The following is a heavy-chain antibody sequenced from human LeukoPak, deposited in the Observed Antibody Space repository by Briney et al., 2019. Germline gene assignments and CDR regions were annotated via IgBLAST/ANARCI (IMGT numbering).Heavy chain of an antibody. CDR1: GNYW. D-gene: IGHD2/OR15-2a*01. CDR3: VSFYETY. J-gene: IGHJ4*02. Sequence: GGSLRLSCAASGNYWMHWVRQAPGKGLVWVSHINSDGSWTSYADSVKGRFTISKDNAKNTVYLQMNSLRAEDTTVYYCVSFYETYWGRGTLVTVSS. V-gene: IGHV3-74*01. CDR2: INSDGSWT.